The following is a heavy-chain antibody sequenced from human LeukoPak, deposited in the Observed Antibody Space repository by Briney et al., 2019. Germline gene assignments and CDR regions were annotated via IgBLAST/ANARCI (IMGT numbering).Heavy chain of an antibody. CDR2: ISGSGGST. V-gene: IGHV3-23*01. Sequence: PGGSLRLSCAASGFTFSSFSMNWVRQAPGKGLEWVSAISGSGGSTYYADSVNDRFTISRDNSKNTLYLQMNSLRAEDTAVYYCAKDNSCSWYEGWFDPWGQGTLVTVSS. J-gene: IGHJ5*02. CDR1: GFTFSSFS. D-gene: IGHD6-13*01. CDR3: AKDNSCSWYEGWFDP.